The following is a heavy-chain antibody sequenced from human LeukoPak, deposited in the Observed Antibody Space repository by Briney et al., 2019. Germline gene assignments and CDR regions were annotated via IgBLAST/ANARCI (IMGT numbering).Heavy chain of an antibody. CDR1: GGTFSSYA. V-gene: IGHV1-18*01. D-gene: IGHD4-17*01. Sequence: GASVKVSCKASGGTFSSYAISWVRQAPGQGLEWMGWISAYNGNTNYAQKLQGRVTMTTDTSTSTAYMELRSLRSDDTAVYYCARGEYLGGDDAKGPNDYWGQGTLVTVSS. CDR3: ARGEYLGGDDAKGPNDY. J-gene: IGHJ4*02. CDR2: ISAYNGNT.